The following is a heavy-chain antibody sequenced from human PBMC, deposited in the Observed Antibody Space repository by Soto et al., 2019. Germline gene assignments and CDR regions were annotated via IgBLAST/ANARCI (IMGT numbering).Heavy chain of an antibody. V-gene: IGHV1-2*04. CDR3: ARGKWELPWFDP. CDR1: GYPFTGYY. D-gene: IGHD1-26*01. CDR2: INPNSGGT. J-gene: IGHJ5*02. Sequence: GXSVKGSCNASGYPFTGYYMHWVRQAPGQGLEWMGWINPNSGGTNYAQKFQGWVTMTRDTSISTAYMELSRLRSDDTAVYYCARGKWELPWFDPWGQGTLVTVSS.